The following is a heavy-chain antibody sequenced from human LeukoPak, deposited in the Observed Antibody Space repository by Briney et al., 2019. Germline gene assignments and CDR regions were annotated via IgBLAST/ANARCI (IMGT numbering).Heavy chain of an antibody. V-gene: IGHV4-4*02. CDR3: ARNVGATRGWFDP. D-gene: IGHD1-26*01. Sequence: PSETLSLTCAVSGGSISSSNWWSWVRQPPGKGLEWIGEIYHSGSTNYNPSLKSRVTISVDKSKNQFSLKLSSVTAADTAVYYCARNVGATRGWFDPWGQGTLVTVSS. CDR2: IYHSGST. J-gene: IGHJ5*02. CDR1: GGSISSSNW.